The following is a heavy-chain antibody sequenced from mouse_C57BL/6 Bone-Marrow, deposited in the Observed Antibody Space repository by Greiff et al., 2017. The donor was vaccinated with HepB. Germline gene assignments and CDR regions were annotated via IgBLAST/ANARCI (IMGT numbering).Heavy chain of an antibody. Sequence: QVQLQQPGAELVKPGASVKMSCKASGYTFTSYWITWVKQRPGQGLEWIGDIYPGSGSTNYNEKFKSKATLTVDTSSSTAYMQLSSLTSEDSAVYYCARRDIRNYAMDYWGQGTAVTVSS. CDR2: IYPGSGST. V-gene: IGHV1-55*01. J-gene: IGHJ4*01. CDR1: GYTFTSYW. CDR3: ARRDIRNYAMDY. D-gene: IGHD1-1*01.